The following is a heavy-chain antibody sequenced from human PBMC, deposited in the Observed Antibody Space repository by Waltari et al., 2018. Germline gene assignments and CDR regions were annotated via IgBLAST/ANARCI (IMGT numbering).Heavy chain of an antibody. CDR2: ISGSGST. Sequence: QVQLQESGPGLVKPSETLSLTCTVSGGSISTYYWSWMRQPAGKGLEWIGRISGSGSTNDNPSLKSRGTMSVDTSKNQFSLKLNSVTAADTAVYYCARDGLGSRPFDYWGQGTLVTVSS. V-gene: IGHV4-4*07. CDR1: GGSISTYY. J-gene: IGHJ4*02. CDR3: ARDGLGSRPFDY. D-gene: IGHD3-16*01.